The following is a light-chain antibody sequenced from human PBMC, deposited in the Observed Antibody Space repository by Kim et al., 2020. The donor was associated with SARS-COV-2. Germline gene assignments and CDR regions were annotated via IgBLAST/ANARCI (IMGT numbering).Light chain of an antibody. CDR1: GSDVGGYNF. CDR2: DVS. Sequence: GQSVTISCTGTGSDVGGYNFVSWYQHHPGKAPKLIIYDVSERPSGVSNRFSGSKSGNTASLTISGLQAEDESDYYCTSYRTRSTYVFGTGTKVTVL. V-gene: IGLV2-14*03. J-gene: IGLJ1*01. CDR3: TSYRTRSTYV.